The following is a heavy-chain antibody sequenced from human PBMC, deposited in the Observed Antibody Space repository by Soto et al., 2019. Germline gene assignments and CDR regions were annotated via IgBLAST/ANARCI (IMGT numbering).Heavy chain of an antibody. CDR1: GFTFSSYS. D-gene: IGHD2-15*01. J-gene: IGHJ4*02. CDR2: ISSSISTM. Sequence: GGSLRLSCAASGFTFSSYSMNWVRQAPGKGLEWLSYISSSISTMHYADSVKGRFTISRDNPKNTLYLQMNSLRAEDTAVYYCARDPLYCSGGSCYPYYFDYWGQGTLVTV. CDR3: ARDPLYCSGGSCYPYYFDY. V-gene: IGHV3-48*01.